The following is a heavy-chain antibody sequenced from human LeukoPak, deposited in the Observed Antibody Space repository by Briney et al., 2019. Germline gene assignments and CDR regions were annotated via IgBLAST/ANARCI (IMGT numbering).Heavy chain of an antibody. D-gene: IGHD3-3*01. CDR2: INPNSGGT. J-gene: IGHJ3*02. Sequence: GASVKVSCKASGYTFTCYYMHWVRQAPGQGLEWMGRINPNSGGTNYAQKFQGRVTMTRDTSISTAYMGLSRLRSDDTAVYYCARERTYYDFWSGYNPDAFDIWGQGTMVTVSS. CDR1: GYTFTCYY. V-gene: IGHV1-2*06. CDR3: ARERTYYDFWSGYNPDAFDI.